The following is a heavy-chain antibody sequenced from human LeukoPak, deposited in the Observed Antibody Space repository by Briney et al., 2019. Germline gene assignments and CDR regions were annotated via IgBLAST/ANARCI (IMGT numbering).Heavy chain of an antibody. V-gene: IGHV1-8*01. Sequence: ASVKVCCKASGYTFTSYDINWVRQATGQGLEWMGWMNPNSGNTGYAQKFQGRVTMTRNTSISTAYMELSSLRSEDTAVYYCARGTSIVVVPAAIRNWFDPWGQGTLVTVSS. D-gene: IGHD2-2*01. CDR2: MNPNSGNT. CDR1: GYTFTSYD. CDR3: ARGTSIVVVPAAIRNWFDP. J-gene: IGHJ5*02.